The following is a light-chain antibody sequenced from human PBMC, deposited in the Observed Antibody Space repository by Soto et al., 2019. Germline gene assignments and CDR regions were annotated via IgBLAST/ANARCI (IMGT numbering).Light chain of an antibody. CDR1: QSVSSY. CDR3: QQYGSSPTT. CDR2: GAS. V-gene: IGKV3-15*01. Sequence: EILMTQSPATLSVSRGERVTRSCRASQSVSSYLAWYQQKPGQPPRLLIYGASTRATGIPARFSGSRSGPEFTLTINSLQSEDFAVYYCQQYGSSPTTFGQGTKVDIK. J-gene: IGKJ1*01.